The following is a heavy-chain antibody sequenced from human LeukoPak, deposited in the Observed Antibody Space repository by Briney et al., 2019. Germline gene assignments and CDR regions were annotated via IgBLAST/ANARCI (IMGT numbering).Heavy chain of an antibody. D-gene: IGHD3-10*01. Sequence: ASVKVSCKASGYTFTDYFMHWVRQAPGQGLEWMVWINPNSGGTNYAQRFQGRVTMTRDTSIITVYMELSRLTSDDTAVYDCARGDGSGRYCSQYWRQGTLVAVAS. J-gene: IGHJ4*02. V-gene: IGHV1-2*02. CDR1: GYTFTDYF. CDR3: ARGDGSGRYCSQY. CDR2: INPNSGGT.